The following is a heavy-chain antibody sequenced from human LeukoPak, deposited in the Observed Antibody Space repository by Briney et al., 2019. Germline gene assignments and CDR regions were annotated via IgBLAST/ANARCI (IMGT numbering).Heavy chain of an antibody. CDR2: IYHSGRT. D-gene: IGHD2-8*02. Sequence: SETLSLTCTVSGYSISSGYYWGWIRQPPGKGLEWIGSIYHSGRTYYNPSLKSRVTISVDTSKNQFSLKLSSVTAADTAVYYCARTLVMRWFDPWGQGTLVTVSS. CDR3: ARTLVMRWFDP. V-gene: IGHV4-38-2*02. CDR1: GYSISSGYY. J-gene: IGHJ5*02.